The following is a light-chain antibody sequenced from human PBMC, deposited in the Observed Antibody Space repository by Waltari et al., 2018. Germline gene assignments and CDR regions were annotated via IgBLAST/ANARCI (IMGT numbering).Light chain of an antibody. Sequence: DIQMTQSPSMLSASVGDRVTITCRASQTIRGWLAWYQLKPGLAPKLLNYDASNLGGGVPSRFSGSGFGTNFTLTISSLQPDDFATYYCQQYSSFSTFGLGTKV. CDR2: DAS. CDR3: QQYSSFST. J-gene: IGKJ1*01. CDR1: QTIRGW. V-gene: IGKV1-5*01.